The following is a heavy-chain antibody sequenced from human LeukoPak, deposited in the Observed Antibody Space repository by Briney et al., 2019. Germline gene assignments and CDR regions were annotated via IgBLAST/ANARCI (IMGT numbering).Heavy chain of an antibody. V-gene: IGHV3-53*01. Sequence: PGGSLRHSCAASGFTVSSSYMSWVRQAPGRGLEWVSFISSGGNTHYADSVKGRFTISRDNSKNTLYLQMNSLRAEDTAVYYCARGLPAAASTFDYWGQGTLVTVSS. CDR1: GFTVSSSY. J-gene: IGHJ4*02. CDR2: ISSGGNT. D-gene: IGHD6-13*01. CDR3: ARGLPAAASTFDY.